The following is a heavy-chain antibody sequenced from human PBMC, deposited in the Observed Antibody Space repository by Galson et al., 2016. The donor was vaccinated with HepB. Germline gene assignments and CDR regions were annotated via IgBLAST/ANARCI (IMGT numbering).Heavy chain of an antibody. CDR3: AKDRGMEHHDYHFDF. J-gene: IGHJ4*02. D-gene: IGHD3-16*01. CDR2: IFYAGCSI. CDR1: GFTCRSYG. V-gene: IGHV3-33*03. Sequence: SLRLSRAASGFTCRSYGMHWVRQAPGKGLERVALIFYAGCSIYYADTVKCRFTISRDNSMNTVYPQMDSLRAEDTAVYYCAKDRGMEHHDYHFDFWGQGAQVTVSS.